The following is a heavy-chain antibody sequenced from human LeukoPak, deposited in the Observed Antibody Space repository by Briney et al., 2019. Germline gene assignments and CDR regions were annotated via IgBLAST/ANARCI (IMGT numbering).Heavy chain of an antibody. CDR1: GGSISSYY. Sequence: SETLSLTCTVSGGSISSYYWSWIRQPPGKGLEWIGYIYYSGSTNYNPSLKSRVTISVDTSKNHFSLKLSSVTAADTAIYYCARSQGVVGATLGFWGQGTLVTVSS. V-gene: IGHV4-59*08. CDR3: ARSQGVVGATLGF. D-gene: IGHD1-26*01. J-gene: IGHJ4*02. CDR2: IYYSGST.